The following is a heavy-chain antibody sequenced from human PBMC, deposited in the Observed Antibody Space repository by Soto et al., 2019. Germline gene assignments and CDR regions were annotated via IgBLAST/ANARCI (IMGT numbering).Heavy chain of an antibody. CDR2: TSDSGDTT. CDR3: AKYTVGATQTDYYYYYGMDV. Sequence: QPGGSLRLSCVTSGFSFSPYAMSWVRQAPGKGLEWVSSTSDSGDTTHYADSVKGRFTISRDDSKNTLFLQMNSLRAEDTAIYYCAKYTVGATQTDYYYYYGMDVWGQGTKVTVSS. V-gene: IGHV3-23*01. D-gene: IGHD1-26*01. CDR1: GFSFSPYA. J-gene: IGHJ6*02.